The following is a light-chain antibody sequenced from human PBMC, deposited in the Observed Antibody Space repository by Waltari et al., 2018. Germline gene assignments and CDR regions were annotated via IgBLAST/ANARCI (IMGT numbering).Light chain of an antibody. CDR1: QGIDNW. CDR3: QQAKSFPIT. J-gene: IGKJ5*01. V-gene: IGKV1-12*01. CDR2: AAY. Sequence: DIQMTQSPSSVSASIGDRVTITCRASQGIDNWLAWYQQKPGKAPKLLISAAYNLHSGVPSRFSGSRSETEFTLTINNLQPEDFAIYFCQQAKSFPITFGQGTQLEIK.